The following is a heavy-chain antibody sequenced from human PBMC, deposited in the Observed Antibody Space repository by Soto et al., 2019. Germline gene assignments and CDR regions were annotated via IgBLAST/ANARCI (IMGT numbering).Heavy chain of an antibody. CDR3: ARHYYDGNGYYPEA. D-gene: IGHD3-22*01. V-gene: IGHV4-59*01. J-gene: IGHJ5*02. Sequence: SETLSLTCTVFGGSISSDYWSWIRQPPGKGLEWIGYIYYSCRTNYNPSRKSRVTISVDTSKNQISLRLSSVTAADTAVYYCARHYYDGNGYYPEAWGQGTLVTVSS. CDR1: GGSISSDY. CDR2: IYYSCRT.